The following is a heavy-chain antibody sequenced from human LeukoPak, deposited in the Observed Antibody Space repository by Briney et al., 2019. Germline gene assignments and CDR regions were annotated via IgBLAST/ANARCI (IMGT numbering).Heavy chain of an antibody. J-gene: IGHJ4*02. V-gene: IGHV3-7*01. Sequence: GGSLRLSCAASEFTFNSYWMSWVRQAPGKGLEWVANIKQDGSEKSYVDSVKGRFTISRDNAKNSLFLQMNSLRAEDTAVYYCARADGRYYYGSGSYLDYFDYWGQGTLVTVSS. CDR3: ARADGRYYYGSGSYLDYFDY. CDR2: IKQDGSEK. D-gene: IGHD3-10*01. CDR1: EFTFNSYW.